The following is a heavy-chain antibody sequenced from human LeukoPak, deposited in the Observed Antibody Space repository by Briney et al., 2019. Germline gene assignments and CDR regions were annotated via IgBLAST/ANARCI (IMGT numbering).Heavy chain of an antibody. CDR1: GFTVSSNY. D-gene: IGHD6-6*01. V-gene: IGHV3-53*01. CDR2: IYSGGST. J-gene: IGHJ3*02. Sequence: GGSLRLSCAASGFTVSSNYMSWVRQAPGKGLEWVSVIYSGGSTYYADSVKGRFTISRDNSKNTLYLQVNSLRAEDTAVYYCARAARQLDDAFDIWGQGTMVTVSS. CDR3: ARAARQLDDAFDI.